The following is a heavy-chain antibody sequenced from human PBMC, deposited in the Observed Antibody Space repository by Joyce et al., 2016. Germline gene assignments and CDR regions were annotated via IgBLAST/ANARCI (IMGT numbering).Heavy chain of an antibody. D-gene: IGHD5-18*01. Sequence: QVRLVQSGAEMKKPGSSVKVSCKASGGSFSDRVFNWVRQAPGQGIGWMGGVMPKFGTTKYAPQFQGRVTVTADESASTAYMELNSLKSDDTAIYYCTRDAVDTAMVTPSQNGFWGQGTLVTVS. CDR2: VMPKFGTT. V-gene: IGHV1-69*01. CDR1: GGSFSDRV. J-gene: IGHJ4*02. CDR3: TRDAVDTAMVTPSQNGF.